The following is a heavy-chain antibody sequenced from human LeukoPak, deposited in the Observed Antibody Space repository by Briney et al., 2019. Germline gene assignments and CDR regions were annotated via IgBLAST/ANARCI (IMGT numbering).Heavy chain of an antibody. D-gene: IGHD2-15*01. J-gene: IGHJ5*02. CDR1: GFTFSSYS. V-gene: IGHV3-21*01. CDR2: ISSSSSYI. Sequence: GGSLRLSCAASGFTFSSYSMNWVRQAPGKGLEWVSSISSSSSYIYYADSVKGRFTISRDNAKNSLYLQMNSLRAEDTAVYYCASGGGSSGPYNWFDPWGQGTLVTVSS. CDR3: ASGGGSSGPYNWFDP.